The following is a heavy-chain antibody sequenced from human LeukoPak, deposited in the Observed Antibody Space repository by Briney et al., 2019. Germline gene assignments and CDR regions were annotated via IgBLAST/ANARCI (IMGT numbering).Heavy chain of an antibody. CDR1: GFTFSDYY. J-gene: IGHJ4*02. D-gene: IGHD2-21*02. Sequence: PGGSLRLSCAAAGFTFSDYYMSWISQAPGKGLEWVSYISSSGSTIYYADSVKGRFTISRDNAKNSLYLQMNSLRAEDTAVYYCARGIVVVTAVRYFDYWGQGTLVTVSS. CDR3: ARGIVVVTAVRYFDY. CDR2: ISSSGSTI. V-gene: IGHV3-11*04.